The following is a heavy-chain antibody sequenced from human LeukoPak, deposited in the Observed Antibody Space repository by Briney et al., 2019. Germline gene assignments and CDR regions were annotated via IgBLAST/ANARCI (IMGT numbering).Heavy chain of an antibody. V-gene: IGHV3-30-3*01. CDR3: ARGQIVVVPAAMYY. Sequence: GGSLRLSCVASGFTFSSYAMHWVRQAPGKGLEWVAVISYDGSNKYYADSVKGRFTISRDNSKNTLYLQMNSLRAEDTAVYYCARGQIVVVPAAMYYWGQGTLVTVSS. J-gene: IGHJ4*02. CDR2: ISYDGSNK. CDR1: GFTFSSYA. D-gene: IGHD2-2*01.